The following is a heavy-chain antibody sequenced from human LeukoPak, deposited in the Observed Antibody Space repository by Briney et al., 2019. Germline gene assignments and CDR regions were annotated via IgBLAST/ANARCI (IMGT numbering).Heavy chain of an antibody. J-gene: IGHJ4*02. CDR1: GYTFTGYY. CDR2: INPNSGGT. V-gene: IGHV1-2*02. D-gene: IGHD3-22*01. Sequence: APVKVSCKASGYTFTGYYMHWVRQAPGQGLEWMGWINPNSGGTNYAQKFQGRVTMTRDTSISTAYMELSRLGSDDTAVYYCARGIKQYYYDSSGYCPDYWGQGTLVTVSS. CDR3: ARGIKQYYYDSSGYCPDY.